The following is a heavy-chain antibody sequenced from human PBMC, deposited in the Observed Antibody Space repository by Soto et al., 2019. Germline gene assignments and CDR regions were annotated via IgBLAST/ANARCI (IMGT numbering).Heavy chain of an antibody. V-gene: IGHV1-2*02. D-gene: IGHD2-2*01. Sequence: ASVKVSCKASGYTFTGYYMHWVRQAPGQGLEWMGWINPNSGGTNYAQKFQGRVTMTRDTSISTAYMELRSLRSDDTAVYYCARVVPGAEAWFGPWGQGTLVTVSS. CDR2: INPNSGGT. CDR1: GYTFTGYY. J-gene: IGHJ5*02. CDR3: ARVVPGAEAWFGP.